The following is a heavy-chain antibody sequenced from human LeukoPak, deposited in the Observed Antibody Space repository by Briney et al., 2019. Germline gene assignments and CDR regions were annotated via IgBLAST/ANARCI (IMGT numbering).Heavy chain of an antibody. D-gene: IGHD3-3*01. V-gene: IGHV3-53*01. Sequence: GGSLRLSCAASGFTVSSNYMSWVRQAPGKGLEWVSVIYSGGSTYYADSVKGRFTISRDNSKNTLYLQMNSLRAEDTAVYYCARAGEGCFWSGYTPHLDYWGQGTLVTVSS. J-gene: IGHJ4*02. CDR3: ARAGEGCFWSGYTPHLDY. CDR2: IYSGGST. CDR1: GFTVSSNY.